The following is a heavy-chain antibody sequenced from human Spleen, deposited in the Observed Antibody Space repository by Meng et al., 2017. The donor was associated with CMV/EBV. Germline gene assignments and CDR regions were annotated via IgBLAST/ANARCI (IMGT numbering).Heavy chain of an antibody. CDR2: ISSSSSYI. J-gene: IGHJ4*02. CDR1: GFTFSSYS. CDR3: AKGQGDFWSGYGEHDY. Sequence: GESLKISCAASGFTFSSYSMNWVRQAPGKGLEWVSSISSSSSYIYYADSVKGRFTISRDNAKNSVYLQMNSLRGEDTAVYYCAKGQGDFWSGYGEHDYWGQGTLVTVSS. D-gene: IGHD3-3*01. V-gene: IGHV3-21*04.